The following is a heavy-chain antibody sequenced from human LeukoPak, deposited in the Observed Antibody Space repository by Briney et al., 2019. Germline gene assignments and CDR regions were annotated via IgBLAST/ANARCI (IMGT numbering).Heavy chain of an antibody. CDR3: AREGHTSGYCGSFDN. CDR2: MSYDGFSK. Sequence: GGSLRLSCAASGFTFNIYWMAWVRQAPGKGLEWVAAMSYDGFSKYYADSVKGRFTISRDDSRSTVDLHLSSLGPDDTAVYYCAREGHTSGYCGSFDNWGQGTAVAASS. CDR1: GFTFNIYW. J-gene: IGHJ4*03. V-gene: IGHV3-30*03. D-gene: IGHD3-22*01.